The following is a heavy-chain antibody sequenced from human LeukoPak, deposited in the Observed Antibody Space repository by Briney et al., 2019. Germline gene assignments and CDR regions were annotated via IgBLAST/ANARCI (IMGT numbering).Heavy chain of an antibody. CDR2: ISSSSSTI. CDR3: ARDSSIRYYDFWSGSYDAFDI. V-gene: IGHV3-48*01. CDR1: GFTFSNNA. Sequence: GGSLRLSCAGSGFTFSNNAMNWVRQAPGKGLEWVSYISSSSSTIYYADSVKGRFTTSRDNAKNSLYLRMNSLRAEDTAVYYCARDSSIRYYDFWSGSYDAFDIWGQGTMVTVSS. J-gene: IGHJ3*02. D-gene: IGHD3-3*01.